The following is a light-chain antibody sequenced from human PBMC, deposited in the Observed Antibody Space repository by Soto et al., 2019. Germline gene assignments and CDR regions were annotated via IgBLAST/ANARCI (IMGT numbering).Light chain of an antibody. V-gene: IGKV2D-29*01. J-gene: IGKJ5*01. Sequence: DIMMTQSPLSLSVTPGQPASISCKSSQSLLQSDGKTYLFWLLQKPGQPPQLLIYEVSKRFSGVPDRCSGSGSGTEFTLKISRVEAEDVGVYFCMQTIQLPITFGQGTRLEIK. CDR1: QSLLQSDGKTY. CDR2: EVS. CDR3: MQTIQLPIT.